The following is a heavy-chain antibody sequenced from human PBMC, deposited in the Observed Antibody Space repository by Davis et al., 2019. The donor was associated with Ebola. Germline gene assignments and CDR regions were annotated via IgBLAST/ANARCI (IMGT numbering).Heavy chain of an antibody. Sequence: GESLKIFCSASGFTFSSYAMHWVRQAPGKGLEYVSAISSNGGSTYYADSVKGRFTISRDNSKNTLYLQMSSLRAEDTAVYYCVKVFTEDYYDSSGYYSYFDYWGQGTLVTVSS. J-gene: IGHJ4*02. CDR2: ISSNGGST. CDR3: VKVFTEDYYDSSGYYSYFDY. D-gene: IGHD3-22*01. CDR1: GFTFSSYA. V-gene: IGHV3-64D*08.